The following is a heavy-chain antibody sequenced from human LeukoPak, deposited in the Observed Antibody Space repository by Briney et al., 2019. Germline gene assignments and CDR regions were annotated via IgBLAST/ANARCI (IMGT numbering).Heavy chain of an antibody. J-gene: IGHJ4*02. CDR2: ISAYNGNT. Sequence: ASVKVSCKASGYTFTNYGISWVRQAPGQGLEWMGWISAYNGNTNYAQKLQGRLTMTTDTSTSTAYMELRSLRPDDTAVYYCARENGIAAAGPETYYFDYWGQGTLVTVSS. CDR1: GYTFTNYG. D-gene: IGHD6-13*01. CDR3: ARENGIAAAGPETYYFDY. V-gene: IGHV1-18*01.